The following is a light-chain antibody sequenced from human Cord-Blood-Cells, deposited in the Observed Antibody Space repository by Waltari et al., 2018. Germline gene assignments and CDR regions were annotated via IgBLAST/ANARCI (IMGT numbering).Light chain of an antibody. V-gene: IGLV1-44*01. CDR3: AAWDDSLNGFYV. CDR2: SNN. Sequence: QSVLTQPPSASGTPGQRVPISCSGSSSNIGSTTVNWYQQLPGTAPKRLSYSNNQRPAGVPDRCSGSKSGTSASLAISGLQSEDEADYYGAAWDDSLNGFYVFGTGTKVTVL. CDR1: SSNIGSTT. J-gene: IGLJ1*01.